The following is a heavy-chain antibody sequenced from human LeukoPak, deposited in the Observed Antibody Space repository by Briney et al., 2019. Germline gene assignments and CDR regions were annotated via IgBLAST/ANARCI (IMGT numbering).Heavy chain of an antibody. Sequence: SETLSLTCAVYGGSFGGYYWTWIRQPPGKGLEWIGEINHSGSTNYNPSLKSRVTISVDTSKNQFSLKLSSVTAADTAVYYCARHKGQGSYYFDWFDPWGQGTLVTVSS. CDR3: ARHKGQGSYYFDWFDP. V-gene: IGHV4-34*01. CDR1: GGSFGGYY. D-gene: IGHD1-26*01. J-gene: IGHJ5*02. CDR2: INHSGST.